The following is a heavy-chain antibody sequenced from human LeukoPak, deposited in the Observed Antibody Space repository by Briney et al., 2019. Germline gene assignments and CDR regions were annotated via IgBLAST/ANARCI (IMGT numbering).Heavy chain of an antibody. CDR1: GGTFSSYA. V-gene: IGHV1-69*13. CDR2: IISIFGTA. D-gene: IGHD1-26*01. J-gene: IGHJ4*02. Sequence: GASVKVSCKASGGTFSSYAISWVRQAPGQGLEWMGGIISIFGTANYAQKFQGRVTITADESTSTAYMELSSLRSEDTAVYYCARTDSGSFTPLGYWGQGTLVTVSS. CDR3: ARTDSGSFTPLGY.